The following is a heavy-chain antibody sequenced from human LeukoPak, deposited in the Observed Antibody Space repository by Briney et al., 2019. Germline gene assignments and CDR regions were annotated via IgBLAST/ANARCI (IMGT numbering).Heavy chain of an antibody. CDR1: GFTFSSYG. CDR2: ISYDGSNK. J-gene: IGHJ4*02. D-gene: IGHD3-10*01. CDR3: ARILWFGELWIDY. Sequence: GGSLRLSCAASGFTFSSYGMHWVRQAPGKGLEWVAVISYDGSNKYYADSVTGRFTISRDNSKNTLYLQMNSLRAEDTAVYYCARILWFGELWIDYWGQGTLVTASS. V-gene: IGHV3-30*03.